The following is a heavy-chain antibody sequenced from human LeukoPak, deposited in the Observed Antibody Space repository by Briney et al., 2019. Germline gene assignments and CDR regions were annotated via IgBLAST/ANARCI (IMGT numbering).Heavy chain of an antibody. CDR3: ARAIRITMVRGVISYYFDY. V-gene: IGHV1-8*01. J-gene: IGHJ4*02. Sequence: ASVKVSCKASGYTFTRYDINWVRQATGQGLEWMGWMNPNSGNTGYAQKFQGRVTMTRSTSISTAYMELSSLRSEDTAVYYCARAIRITMVRGVISYYFDYWGQGTLVTVSS. CDR1: GYTFTRYD. D-gene: IGHD3-10*01. CDR2: MNPNSGNT.